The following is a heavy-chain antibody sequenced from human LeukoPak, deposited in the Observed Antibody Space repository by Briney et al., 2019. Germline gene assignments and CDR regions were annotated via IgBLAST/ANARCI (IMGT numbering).Heavy chain of an antibody. CDR1: GGSVSGYY. D-gene: IGHD2-21*02. Sequence: SETLSLTCTVSGGSVSGYYGSWIRHPQGKGLDGFGYIFYSGTTLYSPSLKSRVTMSVDTSENQFSLKLSSVTAADTAVYYCARHDVVPVIRRGFDFWGQGTLVTVSS. V-gene: IGHV4-59*08. CDR3: ARHDVVPVIRRGFDF. J-gene: IGHJ4*02. CDR2: IFYSGTT.